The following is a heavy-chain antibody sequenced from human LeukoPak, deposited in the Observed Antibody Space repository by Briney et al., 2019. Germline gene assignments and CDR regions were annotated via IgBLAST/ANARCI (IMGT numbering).Heavy chain of an antibody. CDR1: GFTISSYG. CDR3: AKDHYYDSSGYFDY. J-gene: IGHJ4*02. Sequence: GGSLRLSCAASGFTISSYGMHWVRQAPGKGLEWVAVISYDGSNKYYADSVKGRFTISRDNSKNTLYLQMNSLRAEDTAVYYCAKDHYYDSSGYFDYWGQGTLVTVSS. D-gene: IGHD3-22*01. CDR2: ISYDGSNK. V-gene: IGHV3-30*18.